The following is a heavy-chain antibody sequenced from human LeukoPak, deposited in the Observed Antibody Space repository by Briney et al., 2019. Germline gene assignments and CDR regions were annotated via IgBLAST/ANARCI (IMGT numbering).Heavy chain of an antibody. J-gene: IGHJ4*02. V-gene: IGHV3-74*01. D-gene: IGHD1-14*01. CDR1: GYAFSGDW. Sequence: GGSLRLSCKGSGYAFSGDWMHWVRQAPGKGLVWVSRINSDGSSTGYADSVTGRFTISRDNAKNTLFLQMSSLRAEDTAVYYCASFNPISLSDYWGQGTLVTVSS. CDR2: INSDGSST. CDR3: ASFNPISLSDY.